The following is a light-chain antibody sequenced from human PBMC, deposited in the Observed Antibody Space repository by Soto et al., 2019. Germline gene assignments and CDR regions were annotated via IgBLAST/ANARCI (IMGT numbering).Light chain of an antibody. CDR2: RNN. CDR3: ATWDDSLSGRV. V-gene: IGLV1-47*01. CDR1: SSNIGSNY. Sequence: QSVLTQPPSASGTPGQRVTISCSGSSSNIGSNYVYWYQQLPGTAPKLLIYRNNQRPSGVPDRFSGSKSGTSASLAISELRSEDEADYYCATWDDSLSGRVFGGGTQRTVL. J-gene: IGLJ7*01.